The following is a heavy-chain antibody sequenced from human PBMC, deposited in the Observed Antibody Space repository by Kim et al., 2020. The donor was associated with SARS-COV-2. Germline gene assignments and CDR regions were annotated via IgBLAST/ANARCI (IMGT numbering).Heavy chain of an antibody. CDR3: ARGGDCSGGSCYLYYYYGMDV. CDR1: GFTFSSYS. V-gene: IGHV3-21*01. D-gene: IGHD2-15*01. Sequence: GGSLRLSCAASGFTFSSYSMNWVRQAPGKGLEWVSSISSSSSYIYYGDSVKGRFTISRDNAKNSLYLQMNSLRAEDTAVYYCARGGDCSGGSCYLYYYYGMDVWGQGTTVTVSS. J-gene: IGHJ6*02. CDR2: ISSSSSYI.